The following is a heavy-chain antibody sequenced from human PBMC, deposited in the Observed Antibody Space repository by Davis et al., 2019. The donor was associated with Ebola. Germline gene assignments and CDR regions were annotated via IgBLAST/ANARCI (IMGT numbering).Heavy chain of an antibody. V-gene: IGHV3-23*01. CDR2: ISGSGGST. J-gene: IGHJ3*02. Sequence: GESLKISCAASGFTFRSSGMSWVRQAPGTGLEWVSEISGSGGSTNYADSVKGRFTISRDNAKNTLYLQKNSLRVEDTAVYYCARALPPGQWLANDAFDIWGQGTMVTVSS. CDR3: ARALPPGQWLANDAFDI. CDR1: GFTFRSSG. D-gene: IGHD6-19*01.